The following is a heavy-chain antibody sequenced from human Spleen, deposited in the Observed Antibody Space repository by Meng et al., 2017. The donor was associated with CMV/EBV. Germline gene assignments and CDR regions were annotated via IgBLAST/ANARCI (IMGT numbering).Heavy chain of an antibody. D-gene: IGHD6-6*01. Sequence: GGSLKISCAASGFTFSSYAMSWVRQAPGKGLEWVSAISGSGGSTYYADSVKGRFTISRDNSKNTLYLQMNSLRAEDTAVYYCAKGVEYSSSSDAFDIWGQGTMVTVSS. J-gene: IGHJ3*02. CDR2: ISGSGGST. CDR1: GFTFSSYA. V-gene: IGHV3-23*01. CDR3: AKGVEYSSSSDAFDI.